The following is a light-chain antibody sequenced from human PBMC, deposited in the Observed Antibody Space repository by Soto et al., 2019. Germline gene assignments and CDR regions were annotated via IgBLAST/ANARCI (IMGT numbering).Light chain of an antibody. CDR1: QSVSSNY. J-gene: IGKJ1*01. CDR3: QQDASSPPSWT. Sequence: EIVVTQSPGTLSVSPGERATLFCRVSQSVSSNYLAWYQQKPGQAPRLLIYGASSRATGIPDRFSGSGSGTDFTLTITRLEPEDFAVYYCQQDASSPPSWTFGQGTQVEIK. V-gene: IGKV3-20*01. CDR2: GAS.